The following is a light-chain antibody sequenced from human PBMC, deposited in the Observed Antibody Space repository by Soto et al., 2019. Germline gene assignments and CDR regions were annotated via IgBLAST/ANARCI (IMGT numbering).Light chain of an antibody. J-gene: IGKJ1*01. CDR2: GVS. V-gene: IGKV3-15*01. CDR1: QSVSNN. CDR3: QQYNSWPWT. Sequence: EIVMTQSPATLSVSPWERATLSCRASQSVSNNLAWYQQKPGQAPRLLIYGVSTRATGIPARFTGSESGTDFTLTISSLQSEDFAIYYCQQYNSWPWTFGQGTKVEIK.